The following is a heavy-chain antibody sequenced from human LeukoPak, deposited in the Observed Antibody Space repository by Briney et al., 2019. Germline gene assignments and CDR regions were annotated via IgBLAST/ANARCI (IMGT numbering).Heavy chain of an antibody. D-gene: IGHD5-24*01. Sequence: PGGSLSLSCAASGFTFRSYEMNWVRQAPGKGLEWVSYIDSGRGSSTNYADSVKGRFTMSRDNAKNSLFLEMNSLRVEDTAVYYCARDRGDRYNYRSPFDSWGQGTLVAISS. J-gene: IGHJ4*02. CDR1: GFTFRSYE. V-gene: IGHV3-48*03. CDR2: IDSGRGSST. CDR3: ARDRGDRYNYRSPFDS.